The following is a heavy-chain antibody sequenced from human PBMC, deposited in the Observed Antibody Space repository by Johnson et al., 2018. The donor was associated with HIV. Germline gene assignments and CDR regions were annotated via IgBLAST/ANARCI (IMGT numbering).Heavy chain of an antibody. CDR2: ITGSGSNT. V-gene: IGHV3-23*04. CDR1: GFPFSSYS. D-gene: IGHD3-16*01. CDR3: AREAYRAFDI. Sequence: VQLVESGGGLIQPGGSLRLSCAASGFPFSSYSMNWVRQAPGKGLEWVSLITGSGSNTYYADSVKGRFTISRDNSKNTLYLQMNSLRAEDTAVYYCAREAYRAFDIWGQGTMVTVSS. J-gene: IGHJ3*02.